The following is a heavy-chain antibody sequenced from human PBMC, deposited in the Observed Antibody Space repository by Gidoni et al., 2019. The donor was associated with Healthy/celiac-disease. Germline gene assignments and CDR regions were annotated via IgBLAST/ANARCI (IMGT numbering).Heavy chain of an antibody. CDR1: GGSISSYY. D-gene: IGHD5-18*01. Sequence: QVQLQESGPGLVKPSETLSLTCTVSGGSISSYYWSWIRQPPGKGLEWIGYIYYSGSTNYNPSLKSRVTISVDTSKNQFSLKLSSVTAADTAVYYCARPVPYSPGGDILDWYFDLWGRGTLVTVSS. CDR2: IYYSGST. J-gene: IGHJ2*01. CDR3: ARPVPYSPGGDILDWYFDL. V-gene: IGHV4-59*08.